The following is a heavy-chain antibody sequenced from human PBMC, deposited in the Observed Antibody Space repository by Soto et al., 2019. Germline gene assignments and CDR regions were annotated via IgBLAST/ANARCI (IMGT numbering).Heavy chain of an antibody. CDR2: IYHSGST. V-gene: IGHV4-38-2*02. D-gene: IGHD6-19*01. Sequence: SETLSLTCAVSGYSISSGYYWGWIRQPPGKGLEWIGSIYHSGSTYYNPSLKSRVTISVDTSKNQFSMKLSSVTAADTAVYYCERDGSGWYPGYYYYGLDVWGQGTTVPVSS. J-gene: IGHJ6*02. CDR1: GYSISSGYY. CDR3: ERDGSGWYPGYYYYGLDV.